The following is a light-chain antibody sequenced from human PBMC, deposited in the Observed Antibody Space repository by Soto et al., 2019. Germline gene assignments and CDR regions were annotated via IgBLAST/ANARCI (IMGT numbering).Light chain of an antibody. Sequence: DIQMTQSPSSLSASVGDRVTITCRASQSITTYLNWYRQTSGEAPKLLIYAAARLQTGVPSRFSGSGSGTDFTLTISSLQPEDFATYYCQQAYGAPPTFGQGTKVEIK. V-gene: IGKV1-39*01. J-gene: IGKJ1*01. CDR3: QQAYGAPPT. CDR2: AAA. CDR1: QSITTY.